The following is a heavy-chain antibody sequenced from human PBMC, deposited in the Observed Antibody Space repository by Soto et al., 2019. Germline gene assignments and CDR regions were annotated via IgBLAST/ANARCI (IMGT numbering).Heavy chain of an antibody. D-gene: IGHD6-13*01. J-gene: IGHJ2*01. V-gene: IGHV3-33*01. CDR3: ATDRYSSSWNYWYFDL. Sequence: QVQLVESGGGVVQPGRSLRLSCATSGFTFSNHGMHWVRQAPGKGLEWVAVIWYDGSNKYYADSVKGRFTISRDNSENTLYLQMNSLRAEDTAVYYCATDRYSSSWNYWYFDLWGRGTLVTVYS. CDR1: GFTFSNHG. CDR2: IWYDGSNK.